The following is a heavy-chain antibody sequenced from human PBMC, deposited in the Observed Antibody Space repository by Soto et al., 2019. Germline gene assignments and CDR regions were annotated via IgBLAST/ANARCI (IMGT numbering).Heavy chain of an antibody. CDR2: ISGYNGNT. V-gene: IGHV1-18*01. Sequence: QVQLVQSGAEVKKPGASVTVSCKTSGYTFSNYGINWVRKAPGQGLEWMGWISGYNGNTNYAQTVQGRVTMTTDTSTGTVYMELRSLKSDDTAIYYCSRFIMVGGWFDPNYYHGMDVWGQRTTVTVSS. CDR3: SRFIMVGGWFDPNYYHGMDV. D-gene: IGHD6-19*01. CDR1: GYTFSNYG. J-gene: IGHJ6*02.